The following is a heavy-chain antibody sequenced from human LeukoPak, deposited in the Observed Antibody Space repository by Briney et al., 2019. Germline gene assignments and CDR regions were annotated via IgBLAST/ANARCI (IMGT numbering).Heavy chain of an antibody. CDR1: GFTFSSYA. Sequence: PGGSVRLSCAASGFTFSSYAMSWVRQARGKGLEWVSAISGSGGSTYYADSVKGRFTISRDNSKTKLYMQMNSLRAEDTGVYYCAKDLRYIHWGQGTLVTVSS. V-gene: IGHV3-23*01. CDR3: AKDLRYIH. J-gene: IGHJ4*02. CDR2: ISGSGGST. D-gene: IGHD1-14*01.